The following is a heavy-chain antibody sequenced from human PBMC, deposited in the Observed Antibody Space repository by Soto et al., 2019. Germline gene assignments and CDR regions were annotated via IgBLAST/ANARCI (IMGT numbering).Heavy chain of an antibody. V-gene: IGHV1-58*01. CDR1: GFTFTSSA. D-gene: IGHD3-10*01. Sequence: GASVKVSCKASGFTFTSSAVQWVRQARGQRLEWIGWIVVGSGNTNYAQKFQERVTMTEDTSTDTAYMELSSLRSEDTAVYYCATLPMVRGATPPYWGQGTLVTVSS. J-gene: IGHJ4*02. CDR3: ATLPMVRGATPPY. CDR2: IVVGSGNT.